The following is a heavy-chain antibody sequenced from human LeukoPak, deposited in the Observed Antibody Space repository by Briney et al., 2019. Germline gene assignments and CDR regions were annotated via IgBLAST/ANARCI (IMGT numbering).Heavy chain of an antibody. V-gene: IGHV1-18*01. D-gene: IGHD3-22*01. CDR1: GYAFSNFG. Sequence: ASVKVSCKASGYAFSNFGISWVRQAPGQGLEWMGWISAYNGNTKYAQKLQGRVTMTTDTSTSTAYMELRRLRSDDTAIYYCARDIYYYDSSAYYYFDYWGQGTLVTVSS. CDR2: ISAYNGNT. J-gene: IGHJ4*02. CDR3: ARDIYYYDSSAYYYFDY.